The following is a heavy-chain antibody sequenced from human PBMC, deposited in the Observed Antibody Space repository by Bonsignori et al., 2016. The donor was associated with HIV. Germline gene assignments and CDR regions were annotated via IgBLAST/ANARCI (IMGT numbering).Heavy chain of an antibody. J-gene: IGHJ3*02. CDR3: AREGASHAFDI. CDR2: MNPNSGNT. Sequence: WVRQAPGQGLEWMGWMNPNSGNTGYAQKFQGRVTMTRNTSISTAYMELSSLRSEDTAVYYCAREGASHAFDIWGQGTMVTVSS. D-gene: IGHD1-26*01. V-gene: IGHV1-8*01.